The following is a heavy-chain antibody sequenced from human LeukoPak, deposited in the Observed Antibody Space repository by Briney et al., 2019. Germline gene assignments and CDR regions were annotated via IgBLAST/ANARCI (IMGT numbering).Heavy chain of an antibody. V-gene: IGHV3-64*01. Sequence: PGGSLRLSCAASGFTFSSYAMHWVRQAPGKGLEYVSTISNNGGSTYYANSVKGRITISRDNSKNTLYLQTGSLRAEDMAVYYCARGHVSGSFLDYWGQGTLVTVSS. CDR1: GFTFSSYA. D-gene: IGHD1-26*01. CDR2: ISNNGGST. J-gene: IGHJ4*02. CDR3: ARGHVSGSFLDY.